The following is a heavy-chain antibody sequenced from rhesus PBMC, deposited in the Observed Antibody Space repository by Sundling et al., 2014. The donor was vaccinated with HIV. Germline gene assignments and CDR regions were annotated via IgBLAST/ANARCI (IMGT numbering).Heavy chain of an antibody. V-gene: IGHV3S42*01. Sequence: EVQLVETGGGLVQPGGSLKLSCAASGFTFSSHGMSWVRQAPGKGLEWVSVINSGGGNTYYADSVKGRFTISRDNSKNTLSLQMNSLRAEDTAVYYCAKEGYDSGYYTYFDFWGQGALVTVSS. D-gene: IGHD3-28*01. CDR1: GFTFSSHG. CDR2: INSGGGNT. CDR3: AKEGYDSGYYTYFDF. J-gene: IGHJ1*01.